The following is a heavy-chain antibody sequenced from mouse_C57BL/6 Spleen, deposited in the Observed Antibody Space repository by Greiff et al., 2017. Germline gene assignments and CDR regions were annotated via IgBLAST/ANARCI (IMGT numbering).Heavy chain of an antibody. CDR2: IDPSDSET. CDR1: GYTFTSYW. CDR3: ARSDDYGGDLYFDV. V-gene: IGHV1-52*01. D-gene: IGHD2-4*01. J-gene: IGHJ1*03. Sequence: QVQLQQPGAELVRPGSSVKLSCKASGYTFTSYWMHWVKQRPIQGLEWIGNIDPSDSETHYNQKFKDKATLTVDKSSSTAYMQLSSLTSEDSAVYYCARSDDYGGDLYFDVWGTGTTVTVSS.